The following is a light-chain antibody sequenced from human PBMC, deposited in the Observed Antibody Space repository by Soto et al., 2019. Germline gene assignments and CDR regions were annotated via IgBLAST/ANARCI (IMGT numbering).Light chain of an antibody. J-gene: IGLJ1*01. Sequence: QSALTQPASVSGSPGQSITISCTGTSGDIGSYNRVSWYQQHPGKAPKLIIYEVTDRPSGVSNRVSGSKSGNTASLTISGLQAEDESEYYCSSYTNITTRACVFGTGTKLTVL. CDR3: SSYTNITTRACV. CDR1: SGDIGSYNR. CDR2: EVT. V-gene: IGLV2-14*01.